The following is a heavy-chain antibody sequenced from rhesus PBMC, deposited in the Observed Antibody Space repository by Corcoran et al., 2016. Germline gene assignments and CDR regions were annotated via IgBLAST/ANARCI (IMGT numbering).Heavy chain of an antibody. V-gene: IGHV4-173*01. Sequence: QLQLQESGPGLVKPSETLSLTCAVSGGSISSNYWSWIRQPPGKGLEWIGRISGSGGSTDYNPSLKSRGTISPDTAKNQCSLKLSSVTAADTAVYYCARESGSYYLDAFDFWGQGLRVTVSS. CDR1: GGSISSNY. CDR2: ISGSGGST. CDR3: ARESGSYYLDAFDF. D-gene: IGHD3-16*01. J-gene: IGHJ3*01.